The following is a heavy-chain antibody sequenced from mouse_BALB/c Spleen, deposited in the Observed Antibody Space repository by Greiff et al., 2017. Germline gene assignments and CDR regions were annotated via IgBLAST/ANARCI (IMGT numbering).Heavy chain of an antibody. D-gene: IGHD2-1*01. J-gene: IGHJ2*01. CDR3: TRGDYGNSYFDY. V-gene: IGHV1-69*02. Sequence: QVQLKQPGAELVRPGASVKLSCKASGYTFTSYWINWVKQRPGQGLEWIGNIYPSDSYTNYNQKFKDKATLTVDKSSSTAYMQLSSPTSEDSAVYYCTRGDYGNSYFDYWGQGTTLTVSS. CDR2: IYPSDSYT. CDR1: GYTFTSYW.